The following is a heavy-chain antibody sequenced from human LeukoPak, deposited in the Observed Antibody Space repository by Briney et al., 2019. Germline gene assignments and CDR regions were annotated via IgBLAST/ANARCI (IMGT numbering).Heavy chain of an antibody. CDR3: ARRVGVALDY. CDR1: GYSISSGYY. CDR2: IYHSGST. Sequence: SETLSLTCTVSGYSISSGYYWGWIRQPPGKGLEWSWSIYHSGSTYYNPSLKSPVTLPVKPSTNQFSMKPSSVTAAGTGLDLRARRVGVALDYWGQGTLVTVSS. D-gene: IGHD2-21*01. J-gene: IGHJ4*02. V-gene: IGHV4-38-2*02.